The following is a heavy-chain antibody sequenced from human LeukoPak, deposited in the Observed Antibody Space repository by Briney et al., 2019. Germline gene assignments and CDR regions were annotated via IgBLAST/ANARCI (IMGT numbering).Heavy chain of an antibody. D-gene: IGHD6-13*01. CDR3: ARVARSMSSSSEDT. CDR2: IYSSGST. J-gene: IGHJ5*02. Sequence: SQTLSLSCTVSGGSISTGSYYWDWIPPPAGLERVWIVRIYSSGSTNYNPSLKSRVTLSVDTSKNQFSLKLNSVTAADTAVYYSARVARSMSSSSEDTWGQGTLVTVSS. CDR1: GGSISTGSYY. V-gene: IGHV4-61*02.